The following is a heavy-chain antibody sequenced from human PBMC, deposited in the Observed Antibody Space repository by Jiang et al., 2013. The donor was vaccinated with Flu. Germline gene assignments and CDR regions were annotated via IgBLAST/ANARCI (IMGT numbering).Heavy chain of an antibody. CDR3: SREALTYYGMDV. J-gene: IGHJ6*02. Sequence: EVKKPGASVKVSCKATGYTFTRYYMHWVRQAPGQGLEWMGIIHPSGGSTRYAQKFQGRVTMTSDTSTSTVYMELSSLRSEDTAVYYCSREALTYYGMDVWGQGTTVTVSS. CDR2: IHPSGGST. V-gene: IGHV1-46*03. CDR1: GYTFTRYY.